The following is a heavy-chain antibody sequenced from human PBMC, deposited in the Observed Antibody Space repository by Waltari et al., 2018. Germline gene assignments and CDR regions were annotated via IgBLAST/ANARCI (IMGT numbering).Heavy chain of an antibody. CDR1: GYISTESA. CDR3: TREVVPAATIVVNWFDP. V-gene: IGHV7-4-1*02. D-gene: IGHD2-2*01. CDR2: NNTNTGNP. J-gene: IGHJ5*02. Sequence: QVQLVQSGSELKKPGASVKVSCKASGYISTESAINWVRQAPGQGLELMGWNNTNTGNPTYVQGFSGRFVFTLDTSVSTAYLQINSLKAEDTAVYCCTREVVPAATIVVNWFDPWGQGTLVTVSS.